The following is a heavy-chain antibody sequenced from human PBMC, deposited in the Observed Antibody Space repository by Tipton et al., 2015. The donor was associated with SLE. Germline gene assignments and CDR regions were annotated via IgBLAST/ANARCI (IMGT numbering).Heavy chain of an antibody. CDR2: ISSSSSYI. V-gene: IGHV3-21*03. J-gene: IGHJ4*02. Sequence: SLRLSCAASGFTFSSYSMNWVRQAPGKGLEWVSSISSSSSYIYYADPVKGRFTISRDNAKNSLYLQMNSLRAEDTAVYYCARARGSGSYYPDYWGQGTLVTVSS. CDR3: ARARGSGSYYPDY. D-gene: IGHD1-26*01. CDR1: GFTFSSYS.